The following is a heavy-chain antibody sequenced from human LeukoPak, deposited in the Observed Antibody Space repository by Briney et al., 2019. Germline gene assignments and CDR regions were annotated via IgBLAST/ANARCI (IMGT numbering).Heavy chain of an antibody. V-gene: IGHV4-34*01. D-gene: IGHD3-22*01. Sequence: SETLSLTCAVYGGSFSGYYWSWIRQPPGKGLEWIGEINHSGSTNYNPSLKSRVTISVDTSKNQFSLKLSSVTAADTAVYYCARDRRSYYDSSGYLDYWGQGTLVTVSS. J-gene: IGHJ4*02. CDR2: INHSGST. CDR1: GGSFSGYY. CDR3: ARDRRSYYDSSGYLDY.